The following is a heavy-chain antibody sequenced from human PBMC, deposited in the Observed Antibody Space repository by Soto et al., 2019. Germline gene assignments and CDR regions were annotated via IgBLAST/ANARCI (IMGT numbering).Heavy chain of an antibody. D-gene: IGHD6-19*01. V-gene: IGHV4-31*03. Sequence: QVQLQESGPGLVKPSQTLSLTCSVSGASFTSAVYYCSWIRQLPGKGLEWIGYIQNSVSTIYSPSLKSRATISVDTSKNQFSLRLTSVTAADTAMYYCAMSRSGILDSWGQGTLVTVSS. CDR2: IQNSVST. CDR3: AMSRSGILDS. J-gene: IGHJ5*01. CDR1: GASFTSAVYY.